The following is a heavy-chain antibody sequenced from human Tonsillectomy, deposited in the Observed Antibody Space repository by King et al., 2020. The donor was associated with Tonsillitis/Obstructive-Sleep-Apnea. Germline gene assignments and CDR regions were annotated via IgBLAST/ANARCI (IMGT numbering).Heavy chain of an antibody. J-gene: IGHJ6*03. CDR2: INPSGGST. CDR3: ARVKSVVTTLISYMDV. V-gene: IGHV1-46*01. CDR1: GYTFTSYY. Sequence: VQLVESGAEVKKPGASVKVSCKASGYTFTSYYMHWVRQAPGQGLEWMGIINPSGGSTSYAQKFQGRVTMTRDTSTSTVYMELSSLRSEDTAVYYCARVKSVVTTLISYMDVWGKGTTVTVSS. D-gene: IGHD4-11*01.